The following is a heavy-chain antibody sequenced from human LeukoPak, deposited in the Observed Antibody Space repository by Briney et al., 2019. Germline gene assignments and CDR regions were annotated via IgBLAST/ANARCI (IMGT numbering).Heavy chain of an antibody. CDR2: ISAYNGNT. J-gene: IGHJ4*02. V-gene: IGHV1-18*01. Sequence: ASVKVSCKASGYTFTSYGISWVRQAPGQGLEWMGWISAYNGNTNYAQKLQGRVTMTTDTSTSTAYMELRSLRSDDTAVYYCARDLRPVSPTADVVTAIRLFDYWGQGTLVTVSS. CDR3: ARDLRPVSPTADVVTAIRLFDY. CDR1: GYTFTSYG. D-gene: IGHD2-21*02.